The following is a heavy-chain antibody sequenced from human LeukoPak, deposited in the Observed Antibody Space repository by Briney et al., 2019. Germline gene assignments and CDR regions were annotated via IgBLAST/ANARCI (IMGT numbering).Heavy chain of an antibody. D-gene: IGHD3-10*01. J-gene: IGHJ6*02. V-gene: IGHV3-23*01. Sequence: PGGSLRLSCAASRFTFSNYALTWVRLAPGKGLEWVSSISGGGGNIDYADSVKGRFTISRDNSKNTLYLQMNSLRVEDTAAYYCAKTSKFLIRGHMDVWGQGATVTVSS. CDR2: ISGGGGNI. CDR1: RFTFSNYA. CDR3: AKTSKFLIRGHMDV.